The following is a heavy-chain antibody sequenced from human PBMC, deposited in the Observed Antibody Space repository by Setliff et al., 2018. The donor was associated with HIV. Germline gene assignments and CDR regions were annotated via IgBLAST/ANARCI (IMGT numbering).Heavy chain of an antibody. CDR1: GYTFINHA. Sequence: VASVKVSCKASGYTFINHAMHWVRQAPGQRLEWMGWLNAGDGDSGPSQEFRGRVIFTRDTSASTAYMELTSLRSDDTAVYYCAKSRVGFSVPYDAFDIWGQGTMVTVSS. V-gene: IGHV1-3*01. CDR2: LNAGDGDS. D-gene: IGHD1-26*01. CDR3: AKSRVGFSVPYDAFDI. J-gene: IGHJ3*02.